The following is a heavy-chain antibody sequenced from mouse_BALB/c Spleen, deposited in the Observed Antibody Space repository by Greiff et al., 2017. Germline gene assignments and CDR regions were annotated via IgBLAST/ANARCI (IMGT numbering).Heavy chain of an antibody. D-gene: IGHD2-1*01. J-gene: IGHJ1*01. CDR1: GFTFSSYA. V-gene: IGHV5-9-3*01. CDR3: ARHLVYGNYWYFDV. CDR2: ISSGGSYT. Sequence: EVQLVESGGGLVKPGGSLKLSCAASGFTFSSYAMSWVRQTPEKRLEWVATISSGGSYTYYPDSVKGRFTISRDNAKNTLYLQMSSLRSEDTAMYYCARHLVYGNYWYFDVWGAGTTVTVSS.